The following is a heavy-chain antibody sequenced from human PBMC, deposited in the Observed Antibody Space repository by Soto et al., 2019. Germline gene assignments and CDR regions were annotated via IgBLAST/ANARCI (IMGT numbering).Heavy chain of an antibody. J-gene: IGHJ5*02. CDR3: ARARGGYYDSSGYSWFDP. D-gene: IGHD3-22*01. Sequence: SETLSLTCAVSGASFSGFYWSWIRQSPGKGLEWIGEINHSGITNHNTALKSRATMSVDTSKNQFSLKLSSVTAADTAVYYCARARGGYYDSSGYSWFDPWGQGTRVTVSS. CDR2: INHSGIT. CDR1: GASFSGFY. V-gene: IGHV4-34*04.